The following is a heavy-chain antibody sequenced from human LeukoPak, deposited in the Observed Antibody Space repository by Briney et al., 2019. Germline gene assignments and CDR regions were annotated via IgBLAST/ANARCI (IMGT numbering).Heavy chain of an antibody. V-gene: IGHV3-74*01. Sequence: PGGSLRLSCAASGFTFSRYWMHWVRQAPGKGLVVVSRINSDGSSTSYADYAKGRFTISRGNAKNSLYLQINSLRAEDTAVYYCASAYMVRGVIIWDGDNNWFDPWGQGTLVTVSS. CDR2: INSDGSST. J-gene: IGHJ5*02. CDR3: ASAYMVRGVIIWDGDNNWFDP. D-gene: IGHD3-10*01. CDR1: GFTFSRYW.